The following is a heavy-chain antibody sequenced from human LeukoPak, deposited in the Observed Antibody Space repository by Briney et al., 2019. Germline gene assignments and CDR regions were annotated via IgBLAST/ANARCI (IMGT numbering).Heavy chain of an antibody. V-gene: IGHV3-7*01. D-gene: IGHD5-12*01. CDR1: GFTFSSYW. CDR3: ARAGGSGYDDY. J-gene: IGHJ4*02. Sequence: PGGSLRLSCAASGFTFSSYWMSWVRQAPGKGLEWVANIKQDGSEKYYVDSVKGRFTTSRDNAKNSLYLQMNSLRAEDTAVYYCARAGGSGYDDYWGRGTLVTVSS. CDR2: IKQDGSEK.